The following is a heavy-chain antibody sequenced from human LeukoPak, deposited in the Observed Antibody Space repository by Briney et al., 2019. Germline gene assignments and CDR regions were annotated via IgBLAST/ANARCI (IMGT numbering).Heavy chain of an antibody. CDR3: AKGTVTLAGDDAFDV. V-gene: IGHV3-23*01. CDR1: GFTFSNYA. Sequence: GGSLRLSCTASGFTFSNYAMNWVRQAPGKGLEWVSGISGGGARTYFAVSVKGRFTISRDNSRNTQYLQMNILRAEDTAVYYCAKGTVTLAGDDAFDVWGQGTMVTVSS. D-gene: IGHD6-19*01. J-gene: IGHJ3*01. CDR2: ISGGGART.